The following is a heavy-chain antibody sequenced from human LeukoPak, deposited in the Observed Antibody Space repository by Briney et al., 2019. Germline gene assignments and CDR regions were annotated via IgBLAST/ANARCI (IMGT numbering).Heavy chain of an antibody. V-gene: IGHV4-30-2*01. D-gene: IGHD6-13*01. CDR1: GGSISSGGYS. Sequence: SETLSLTCAVSGGSISSGGYSWSWIRQPPGKGLEWIGYIYHSGSTCYNPSLKSRVTISVDTSKNQFSLKLSSVTAADTAVYYCARLIPYSSSWYPIPYVYYFDYWGQGTLVTVSS. CDR3: ARLIPYSSSWYPIPYVYYFDY. J-gene: IGHJ4*02. CDR2: IYHSGST.